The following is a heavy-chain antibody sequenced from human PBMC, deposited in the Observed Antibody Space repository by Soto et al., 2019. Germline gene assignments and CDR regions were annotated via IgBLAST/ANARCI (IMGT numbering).Heavy chain of an antibody. J-gene: IGHJ4*02. CDR2: IYHSGST. V-gene: IGHV4-30-2*01. Sequence: PSXTPSLTGAFSGGSISSCRSSWIWIRRPPGKGLEWIGYIYHSGSTYYNPSLKSRVTISVDRSKNQFSLKLSSVTAADTAVYYCARAALAAAGIAHDYWGQGTLVTVSS. CDR1: GGSISSCRSS. D-gene: IGHD6-13*01. CDR3: ARAALAAAGIAHDY.